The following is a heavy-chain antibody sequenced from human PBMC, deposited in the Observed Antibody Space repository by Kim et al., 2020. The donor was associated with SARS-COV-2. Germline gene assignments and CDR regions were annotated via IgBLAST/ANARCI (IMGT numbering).Heavy chain of an antibody. Sequence: GGSLRLSCAASGLTFSSSAMHWVRQAPGKGLEWLTVISYDGSYAYYTDSVKGRFTISRDNSKNTVYLQMNSLRTDDTAVYYCARSGVLEKAPGYWGQGTLVTVSS. CDR1: GLTFSSSA. J-gene: IGHJ4*02. D-gene: IGHD1-26*01. CDR3: ARSGVLEKAPGY. CDR2: ISYDGSYA. V-gene: IGHV3-30*04.